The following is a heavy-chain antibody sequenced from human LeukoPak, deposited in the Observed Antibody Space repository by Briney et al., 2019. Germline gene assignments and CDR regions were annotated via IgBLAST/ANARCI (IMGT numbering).Heavy chain of an antibody. V-gene: IGHV3-30*02. CDR1: GFSFSSYG. CDR3: VPHDAFNI. CDR2: ILYDGRNK. J-gene: IGHJ3*02. Sequence: QPGGSLRLSCAASGFSFSSYGMHWVRQAPGKGLEWVAFILYDGRNKYYADSVKGRFTISRDNSKNTLYLQMNSLRARDTAMYYCVPHDAFNICGQGTTVTVSS.